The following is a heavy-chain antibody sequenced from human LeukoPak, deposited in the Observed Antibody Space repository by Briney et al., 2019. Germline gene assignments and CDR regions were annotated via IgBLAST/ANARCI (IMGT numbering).Heavy chain of an antibody. CDR3: ARVVCSSTSCYTDWFDP. CDR1: GYTFTSYD. Sequence: ASVNVSCKASGYTFTSYDINWVRQATGQGLEWMGWMNPNSGNTGYAQKFQGRVTMTRNTSISTAYMELSSLRSEDTAVYYCARVVCSSTSCYTDWFDPWGQGTLVTVSS. D-gene: IGHD2-2*02. CDR2: MNPNSGNT. V-gene: IGHV1-8*01. J-gene: IGHJ5*02.